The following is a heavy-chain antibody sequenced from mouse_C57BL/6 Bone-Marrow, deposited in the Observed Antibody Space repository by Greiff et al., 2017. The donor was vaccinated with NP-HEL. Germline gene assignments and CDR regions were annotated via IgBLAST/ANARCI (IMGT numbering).Heavy chain of an antibody. CDR1: GYTFTSYW. Sequence: EVQLQESGTVLVRPGASVKMSCKTSGYTFTSYWMHWVKQRPGQGLEWIGAIYPGNSDTSYNQKFKGKAKLTVVTSASTAYMQLSSLTNEDSAVYDGTRRIRQLGESWFDYWGQGTLVTVSA. CDR2: IYPGNSDT. J-gene: IGHJ3*01. D-gene: IGHD3-2*01. CDR3: TRRIRQLGESWFDY. V-gene: IGHV1-5*01.